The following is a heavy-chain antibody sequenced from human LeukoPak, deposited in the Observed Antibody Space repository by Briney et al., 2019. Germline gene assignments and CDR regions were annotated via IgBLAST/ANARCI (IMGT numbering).Heavy chain of an antibody. CDR3: AKAGQVDRNYYYYMDV. Sequence: GGSLRLSCAASGFAFRTYAMSWVRQAPGKGLEWVSAISGSGGTTYYADSVKGRFTISRDNSKNTLYLQMNSLRAEGTAVYYCAKAGQVDRNYYYYMDVWGKGTTVTVSS. V-gene: IGHV3-23*01. D-gene: IGHD2-15*01. CDR1: GFAFRTYA. CDR2: ISGSGGTT. J-gene: IGHJ6*03.